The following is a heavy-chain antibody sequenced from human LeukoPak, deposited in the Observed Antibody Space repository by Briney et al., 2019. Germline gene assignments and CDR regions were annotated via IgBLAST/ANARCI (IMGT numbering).Heavy chain of an antibody. D-gene: IGHD3/OR15-3a*01. CDR3: ARDLDFRDVGGFSDAFDI. V-gene: IGHV1-2*02. Sequence: ASVKVSCKASGYTFTGYYMHWVRQAPGQGLEWMGSINPNSGGTNYAQKFQGRVTMTRDTSISTAYMELSRLRSDDTAVYYCARDLDFRDVGGFSDAFDIWGQGTMVTVSS. CDR2: INPNSGGT. CDR1: GYTFTGYY. J-gene: IGHJ3*02.